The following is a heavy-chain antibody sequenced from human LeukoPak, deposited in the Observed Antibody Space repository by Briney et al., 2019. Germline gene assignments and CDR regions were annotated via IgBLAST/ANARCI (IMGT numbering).Heavy chain of an antibody. V-gene: IGHV4-59*01. CDR3: ARYRNEALFAFDI. CDR2: IYYSGNT. CDR1: GGSISNYY. J-gene: IGHJ3*02. D-gene: IGHD1-14*01. Sequence: SETLSLTCTVSGGSISNYYWSWIRKPPGKGLEWIGYIYYSGNTDYNPSLKSRVTISVDTSKYQFSLRLNSVTAADTAVYYCARYRNEALFAFDIWGQGTMVTVCS.